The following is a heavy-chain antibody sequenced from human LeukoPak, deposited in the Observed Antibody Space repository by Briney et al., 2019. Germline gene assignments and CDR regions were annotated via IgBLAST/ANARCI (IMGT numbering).Heavy chain of an antibody. CDR2: INHSGST. J-gene: IGHJ4*02. D-gene: IGHD4-17*01. V-gene: IGHV4-34*01. CDR3: ARRPITVTTKGGTRFDY. Sequence: SETLSLTCAVYGGSFSGYYWSWIRQPPGKGLEWIGEINHSGSTNYNPSLKSRVTISVDTSKNQFSLKLSSVTAADTAVYYCARRPITVTTKGGTRFDYWGQGTLVTVSS. CDR1: GGSFSGYY.